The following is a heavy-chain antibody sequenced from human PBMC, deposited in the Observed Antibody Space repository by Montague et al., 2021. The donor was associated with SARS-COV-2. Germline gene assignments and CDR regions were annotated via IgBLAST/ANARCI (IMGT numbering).Heavy chain of an antibody. J-gene: IGHJ4*02. CDR2: TYYRTRWSN. Sequence: CAISGDSVSNYGATWHCTSQSPWQGREWLGGTYYRTRWSNDYAVSVRSRIIINPDTSTNQFSLQLSSVTPEDTAVYFCARERWAVGVSFDYWGQGTLVTVSS. CDR3: ARERWAVGVSFDY. CDR1: GDSVSNYGAT. D-gene: IGHD1-26*01. V-gene: IGHV6-1*01.